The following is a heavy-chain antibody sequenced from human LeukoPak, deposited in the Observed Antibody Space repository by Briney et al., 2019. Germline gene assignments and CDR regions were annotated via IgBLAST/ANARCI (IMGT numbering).Heavy chain of an antibody. CDR1: GFSFDEYA. Sequence: GGSLRLSCTASGFSFDEYAMHWVRQAPGKGLEWVSGISWNSGNIGYADSVEGRFTISRDNAKNSLYLQMNSLRAEDTALYYCAATEKFAFDIWGHGTMVTVSS. V-gene: IGHV3-9*01. CDR2: ISWNSGNI. CDR3: AATEKFAFDI. J-gene: IGHJ3*02.